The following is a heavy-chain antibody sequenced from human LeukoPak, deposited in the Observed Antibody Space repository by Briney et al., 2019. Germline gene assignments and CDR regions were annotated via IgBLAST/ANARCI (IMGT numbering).Heavy chain of an antibody. V-gene: IGHV4-4*07. D-gene: IGHD2-2*02. CDR3: ARGPAPAAINY. CDR2: IYTSGST. Sequence: SETLSFTCTVSGGSISSYYWSWIRQPAGKGLEWIGRIYTSGSTNYNPSLKSRVTISVDTSKNQFSLKLSSVTAADTAVYYCARGPAPAAINYWGQGTLVTVSS. J-gene: IGHJ4*02. CDR1: GGSISSYY.